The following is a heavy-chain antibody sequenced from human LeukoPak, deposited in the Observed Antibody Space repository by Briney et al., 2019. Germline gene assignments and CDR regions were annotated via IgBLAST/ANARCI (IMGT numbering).Heavy chain of an antibody. J-gene: IGHJ5*02. Sequence: GGSLRLSCAASGFTFSSYWMHWVRQAPGKGLVWVSRINSDGSSTSYADSVKGRFTISRDNAKNTLYPQMNSLRAEDTAVYYCARDAPFRWFDPWGQGTLVTVSS. CDR1: GFTFSSYW. CDR3: ARDAPFRWFDP. V-gene: IGHV3-74*01. CDR2: INSDGSST.